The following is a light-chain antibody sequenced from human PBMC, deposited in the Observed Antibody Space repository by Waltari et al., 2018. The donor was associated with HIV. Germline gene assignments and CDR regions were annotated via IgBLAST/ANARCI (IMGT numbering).Light chain of an antibody. CDR2: KND. CDR3: ASWDDSLGGPV. Sequence: QSVLAQPPSTSGTPGQRVTISCSGSSSNTGSNYVYWYQQLPGTAPKLLLYKNDQRPSGVPDRYSGSKSGTSDSLAISGLRSEDEADYYCASWDDSLGGPVFGGGTKLTVL. CDR1: SSNTGSNY. J-gene: IGLJ3*02. V-gene: IGLV1-47*01.